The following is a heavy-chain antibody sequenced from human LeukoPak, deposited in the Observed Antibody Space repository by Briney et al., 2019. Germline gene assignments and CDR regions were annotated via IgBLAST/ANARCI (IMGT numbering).Heavy chain of an antibody. V-gene: IGHV1-69*04. D-gene: IGHD6-19*01. CDR3: ARSYSSGSKFDY. CDR2: IIPILGIA. Sequence: GASVKVSCKASGGTFSSYAISWVRQAPGQGLEWMGRIIPILGIANYAQKFQGRVTITADKSTSTAYMELSSLRSEDTAVYYCARSYSSGSKFDYWGQGTLVTVSS. J-gene: IGHJ4*02. CDR1: GGTFSSYA.